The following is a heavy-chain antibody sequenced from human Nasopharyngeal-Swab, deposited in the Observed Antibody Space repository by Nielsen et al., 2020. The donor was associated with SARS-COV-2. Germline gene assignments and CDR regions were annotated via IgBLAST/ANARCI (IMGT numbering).Heavy chain of an antibody. CDR2: ISSSSYI. D-gene: IGHD3-10*01. CDR1: GFTFSSYS. J-gene: IGHJ4*02. V-gene: IGHV3-21*01. CDR3: AREITMVRGVMLDY. Sequence: GESLKISCAASGFTFSSYSMNWVRQAPGKGLEWVSSISSSSYIYYADSVKGRFTISRDNAKNSLYLQMNSLRAEDTAVYYCAREITMVRGVMLDYWGQGTLVTVSS.